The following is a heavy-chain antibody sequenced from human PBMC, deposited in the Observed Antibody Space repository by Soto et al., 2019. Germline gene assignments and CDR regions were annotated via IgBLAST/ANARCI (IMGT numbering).Heavy chain of an antibody. V-gene: IGHV4-34*01. CDR1: GGSSSGYY. CDR3: ARVGYYYDSSGYPKTNWFDP. D-gene: IGHD3-22*01. Sequence: PSETLSLTCAVYGGSSSGYYWSWIRQPPGKGLEWIGEINHSGSTNYNPSLKSRVTISVDTSKNQFSLKLSSVTAADTAVYYCARVGYYYDSSGYPKTNWFDPWGQGTLVTVSS. J-gene: IGHJ5*02. CDR2: INHSGST.